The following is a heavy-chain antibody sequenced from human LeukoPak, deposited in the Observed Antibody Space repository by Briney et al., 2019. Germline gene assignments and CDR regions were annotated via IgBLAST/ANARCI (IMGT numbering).Heavy chain of an antibody. V-gene: IGHV4-4*08. CDR1: GGSINSHY. CDR2: IYSTGKN. Sequence: PSETLSLTCAVSGGSINSHYWGWIRQPPGKGLQWIGDIYSTGKNNYNPSLKSRVTISLDTSKRHLSLNLTSVLAADTAIYYCVRRDTGWNYFDYWGQGILVTVSS. CDR3: VRRDTGWNYFDY. D-gene: IGHD6-19*01. J-gene: IGHJ4*02.